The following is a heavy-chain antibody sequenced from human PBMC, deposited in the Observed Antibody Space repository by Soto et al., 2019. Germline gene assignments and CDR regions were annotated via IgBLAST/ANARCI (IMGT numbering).Heavy chain of an antibody. CDR1: GESISSSSYS. J-gene: IGHJ4*02. D-gene: IGHD2-21*02. CDR2: IYHSGRT. V-gene: IGHV4-39*01. Sequence: PSGTPSLTCIVSGESISSSSYSWGWIRQPPGKGLEWIGSIYHSGRTYYNPSLKSRVSISIDTSKNQFSLKLSSVTAADTALYYCARQRTTVVTQAYFDYWGQGALFTVS. CDR3: ARQRTTVVTQAYFDY.